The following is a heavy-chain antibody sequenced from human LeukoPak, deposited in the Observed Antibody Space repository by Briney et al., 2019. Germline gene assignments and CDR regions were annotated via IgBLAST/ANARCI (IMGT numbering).Heavy chain of an antibody. CDR2: IYPGDSHT. J-gene: IGHJ5*02. CDR1: GYNFTDYW. Sequence: GESLKISCKGSGYNFTDYWIGWVRQMPGKGLEWMGIIYPGDSHTRYSPSFQGQVTISVDKSLNTAYLQWTSLKASDSAMYYCARRLYYYESSGYFLGWFDPWGQGTLVTVSS. V-gene: IGHV5-51*01. CDR3: ARRLYYYESSGYFLGWFDP. D-gene: IGHD3-22*01.